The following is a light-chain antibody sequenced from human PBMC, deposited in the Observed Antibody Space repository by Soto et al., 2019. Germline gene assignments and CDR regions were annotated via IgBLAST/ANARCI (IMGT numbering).Light chain of an antibody. CDR1: SGHSSYA. CDR2: LNSDGSH. V-gene: IGLV4-69*01. J-gene: IGLJ1*01. Sequence: QPVLTQSPSASASLGASVKLTCTLSSGHSSYAIAWHQQQPEKGPRYLMKLNSDGSHSKGDGIPDRFSGSSSGAERYLTISSLQSEDGADYYCQTWGTGIHVFGTGTKVTVL. CDR3: QTWGTGIHV.